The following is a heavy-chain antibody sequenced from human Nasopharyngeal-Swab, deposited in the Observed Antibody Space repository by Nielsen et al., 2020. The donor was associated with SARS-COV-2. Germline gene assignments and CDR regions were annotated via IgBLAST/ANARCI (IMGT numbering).Heavy chain of an antibody. CDR2: IYYSGST. J-gene: IGHJ4*02. D-gene: IGHD3-3*01. CDR3: ARTYYDFWSGYRFDY. V-gene: IGHV4-59*12. CDR1: GGSISSYY. Sequence: SETLSLTCTVSGGSISSYYWSWIRQPPGKGLEWIGYIYYSGSTNYNPSLKSRVTLSVDTSKNQFSLKLSSVTAADTAVYYCARTYYDFWSGYRFDYWGQGTLVTVSS.